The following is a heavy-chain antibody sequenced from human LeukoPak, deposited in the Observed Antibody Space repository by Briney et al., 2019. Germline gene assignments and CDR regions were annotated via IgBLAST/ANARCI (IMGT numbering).Heavy chain of an antibody. V-gene: IGHV3-23*01. D-gene: IGHD2-2*01. CDR2: ISGSGGST. CDR1: GFTFNNYA. Sequence: GGSLRLSCAASGFTFNNYAMVWVRQAPGKGLEWVSGISGSGGSTYYTDSVKGRFTLSRDNSKNTLYLQMNSLRAEDTAVYYCAKVAAQLLHHTYWHFDLWGRGTLVTVSS. J-gene: IGHJ2*01. CDR3: AKVAAQLLHHTYWHFDL.